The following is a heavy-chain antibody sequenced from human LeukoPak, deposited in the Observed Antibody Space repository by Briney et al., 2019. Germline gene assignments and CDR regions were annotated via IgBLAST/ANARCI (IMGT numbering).Heavy chain of an antibody. D-gene: IGHD3-10*01. CDR2: INQDENEK. J-gene: IGHJ4*02. CDR3: SRGLYGSGRRSLMAH. Sequence: PGGSLRLSCAASGVPFHNYWMTWVRQAPGKGLEWVANINQDENEKYYLDSVKGRFTISRDNAETSLFLQMTSLRVEDTAISYCSRGLYGSGRRSLMAHWGPGTLVAVSS. CDR1: GVPFHNYW. V-gene: IGHV3-7*01.